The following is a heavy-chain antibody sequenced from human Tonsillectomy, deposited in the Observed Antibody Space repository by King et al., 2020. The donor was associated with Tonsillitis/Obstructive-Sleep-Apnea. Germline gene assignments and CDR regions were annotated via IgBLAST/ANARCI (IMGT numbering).Heavy chain of an antibody. D-gene: IGHD3-22*01. J-gene: IGHJ4*02. Sequence: VQLVESGGGLVQPGGSLRLSCAASGFTFSSYAMNWVRQAPGKGLEWVSAISGNGGSTYYADSVKGRFTISRDNSKNTLSLQMNSRRAEDTAVYYCATYRRYYYDSSVSSGIYDGFYYWGQGALVTVSA. CDR1: GFTFSSYA. CDR3: ATYRRYYYDSSVSSGIYDGFYY. CDR2: ISGNGGST. V-gene: IGHV3-23*04.